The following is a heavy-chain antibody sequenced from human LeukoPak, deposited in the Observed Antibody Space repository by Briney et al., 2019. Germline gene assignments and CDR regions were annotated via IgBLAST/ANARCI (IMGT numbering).Heavy chain of an antibody. J-gene: IGHJ3*02. Sequence: SETLSLTCTVSGGSISSYYWSWIRQPPGKGLEWIGSIYHSGSTYYNPSLKSRVTISVDTSKNQFSLKLSSVTAADTAVYYCARVLLPIAWYSSGWYDAFDIWGQGTMVTVSS. CDR1: GGSISSYY. V-gene: IGHV4-38-2*02. CDR3: ARVLLPIAWYSSGWYDAFDI. D-gene: IGHD6-19*01. CDR2: IYHSGST.